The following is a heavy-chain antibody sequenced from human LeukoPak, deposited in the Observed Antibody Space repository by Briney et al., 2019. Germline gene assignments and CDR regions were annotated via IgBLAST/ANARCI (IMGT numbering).Heavy chain of an antibody. J-gene: IGHJ4*02. D-gene: IGHD1-26*01. CDR3: AKDYIGSYSTFDY. Sequence: GGSLRLSCAASGFTFGTYAMSWVRQAPGQGLEWVSGISGGGGSTYYADSVKGRFTISRDTSKNTLYLEMNSLRVEDTAVYYCAKDYIGSYSTFDYWGQGTLVTVSS. V-gene: IGHV3-23*01. CDR2: ISGGGGST. CDR1: GFTFGTYA.